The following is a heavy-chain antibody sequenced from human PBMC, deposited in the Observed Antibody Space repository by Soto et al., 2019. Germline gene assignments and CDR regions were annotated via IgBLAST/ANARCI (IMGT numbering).Heavy chain of an antibody. D-gene: IGHD3-10*01. CDR1: GGTFSSYA. CDR2: IIPIFGTA. V-gene: IGHV1-69*13. CDR3: ARDLSGSHYYYGMDV. J-gene: IGHJ6*02. Sequence: GASVKVSCKASGGTFSSYAISWVRQAPGQGLEWMGGIIPIFGTANYAQKFQGRVTITADESTSTAYMELSSLRSEDTAVYYCARDLSGSHYYYGMDVWGQGTTVTVSS.